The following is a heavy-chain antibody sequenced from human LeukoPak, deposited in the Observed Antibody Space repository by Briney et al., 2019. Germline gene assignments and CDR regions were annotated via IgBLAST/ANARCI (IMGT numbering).Heavy chain of an antibody. J-gene: IGHJ4*02. CDR3: ARATTVTSAFDY. Sequence: ASVKVSCKASGYTFTSYDINWVRQATGQGLEWMGRIIPILAIANYAQKFQGRVTITADKSTSTAYMELYSLRSEDTAVYYCARATTVTSAFDYWGQGTLVTVSS. CDR2: IIPILAIA. D-gene: IGHD4-17*01. V-gene: IGHV1-69*04. CDR1: GYTFTSYD.